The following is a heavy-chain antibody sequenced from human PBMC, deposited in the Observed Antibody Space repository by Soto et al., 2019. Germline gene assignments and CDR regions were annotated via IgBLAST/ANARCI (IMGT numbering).Heavy chain of an antibody. V-gene: IGHV1-69*01. CDR3: ARGGTSGWLKGAYDV. D-gene: IGHD6-13*01. CDR2: IIPMCGIP. Sequence: QVQLVQSGAEVKKPGSSVKVSCKASGGTLNKHAITWVRRAPGQGPEWLGGIIPMCGIPNYPQKFQGRVTITADDSTNTSHMELHSLTSEDTAVYYCARGGTSGWLKGAYDVWGQGTMVTVSS. J-gene: IGHJ3*01. CDR1: GGTLNKHA.